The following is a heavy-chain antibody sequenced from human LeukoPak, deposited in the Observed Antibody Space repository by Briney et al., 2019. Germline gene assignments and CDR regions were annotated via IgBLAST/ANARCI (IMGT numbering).Heavy chain of an antibody. Sequence: GGSLRPSCAASGFAFSNFAMSWVRQAPGKGLEWVSGMSGSGDSSYYADSVKGRFTISRDNSKNALYLQMNSLRADDTALYYCAKMEGQRLYDYCMDVWGKGTTVTVSS. CDR3: AKMEGQRLYDYCMDV. D-gene: IGHD3-3*01. CDR1: GFAFSNFA. V-gene: IGHV3-23*01. CDR2: MSGSGDSS. J-gene: IGHJ6*03.